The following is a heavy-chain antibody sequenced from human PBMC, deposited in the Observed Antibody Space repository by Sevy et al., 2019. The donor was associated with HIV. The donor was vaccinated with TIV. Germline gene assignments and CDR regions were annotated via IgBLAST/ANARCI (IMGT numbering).Heavy chain of an antibody. CDR2: INSDGSST. D-gene: IGHD6-13*01. CDR3: AREQVSDSSSWYAGYYYYYYMDV. Sequence: GGSLRLSCAASGFTFSSYWMHWVRQAPGKGLVWVSRINSDGSSTSYADSVKGRFTISRDNAKNTLYLQMNSLRAEDPAVYYGAREQVSDSSSWYAGYYYYYYMDVWGKGTTVTVSS. CDR1: GFTFSSYW. V-gene: IGHV3-74*01. J-gene: IGHJ6*03.